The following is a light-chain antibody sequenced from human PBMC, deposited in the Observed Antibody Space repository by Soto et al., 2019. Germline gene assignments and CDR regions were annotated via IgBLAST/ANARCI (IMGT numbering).Light chain of an antibody. CDR3: QQYGNSPLT. V-gene: IGKV3-20*01. Sequence: EIVLTQSPGTLSLSPGERATLSCRASQSVTSSYLAWYQQKPGQAPRLLIYGASSSATGIPDRFSGSGSGTDVTLTISRLEPEDFAVYYCQQYGNSPLTFGGGTKVEIK. CDR1: QSVTSSY. CDR2: GAS. J-gene: IGKJ4*01.